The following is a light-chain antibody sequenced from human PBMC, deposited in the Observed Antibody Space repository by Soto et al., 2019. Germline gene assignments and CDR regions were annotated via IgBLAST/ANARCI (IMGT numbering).Light chain of an antibody. CDR3: QQHSNSPWT. CDR2: ALS. CDR1: QSVTSNY. Sequence: ELVLTQSPGTLSLSPGESAALSCRASQSVTSNYLVWYRQKPGQAPRLLIYALSSRAAGIPDRFHGSGSGTDFTLTITRLEPEDAAVDDWQQHSNSPWTVGQGTRVEV. V-gene: IGKV3D-20*02. J-gene: IGKJ1*01.